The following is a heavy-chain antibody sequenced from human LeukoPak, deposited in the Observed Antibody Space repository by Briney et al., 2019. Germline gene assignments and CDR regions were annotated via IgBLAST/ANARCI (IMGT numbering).Heavy chain of an antibody. CDR1: GYSFTGYY. D-gene: IGHD2-15*01. CDR3: ARGSGGSSRSHSGGDFDY. V-gene: IGHV1-2*02. CDR2: INPNSGDT. J-gene: IGHJ4*02. Sequence: ASVKVSCKASGYSFTGYYIYWVRQAPGQGLEWMGWINPNSGDTNYAQKFQGRVTMTRDTSISTAYMELSSLRSDDTAMYYCARGSGGSSRSHSGGDFDYWGQGTLVTVSS.